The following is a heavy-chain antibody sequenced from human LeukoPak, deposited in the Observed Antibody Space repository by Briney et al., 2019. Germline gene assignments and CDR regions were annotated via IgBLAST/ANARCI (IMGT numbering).Heavy chain of an antibody. V-gene: IGHV3-23*01. CDR3: AKRAGDYIYYYGMDV. Sequence: GGSLRLSCAASGFAFSSYAMSWVRQAPGKGLEWVSAISGSGGSTYYADSVKGRFTISRDNSKNTLYLQMNSLRAEDTAVYYCAKRAGDYIYYYGMDVWGQGTTVTVSS. J-gene: IGHJ6*02. D-gene: IGHD4-17*01. CDR1: GFAFSSYA. CDR2: ISGSGGST.